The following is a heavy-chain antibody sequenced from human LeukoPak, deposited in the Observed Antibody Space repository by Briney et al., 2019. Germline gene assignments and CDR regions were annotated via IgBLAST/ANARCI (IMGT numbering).Heavy chain of an antibody. V-gene: IGHV1-24*01. CDR3: ARQPPSGNFWSSHFNYFDY. Sequence: ASVKVSCKVSGYTLTELSMHWVRQAPGKGLEWMGGFDPEDGETIYAQKFQGRVTMTEDTSTDTAYMELSSLKAPDTAMYYCARQPPSGNFWSSHFNYFDYWGQGTLVTVSS. CDR2: FDPEDGET. J-gene: IGHJ4*02. D-gene: IGHD3-3*01. CDR1: GYTLTELS.